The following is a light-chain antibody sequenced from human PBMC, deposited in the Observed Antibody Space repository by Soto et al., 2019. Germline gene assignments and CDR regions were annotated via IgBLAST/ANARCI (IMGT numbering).Light chain of an antibody. CDR1: QSVSSN. CDR3: QQYNKWPRT. CDR2: DAS. V-gene: IGKV3-15*01. Sequence: EIVMTQSPATLSVSPGERVTLSCWASQSVSSNLAWYQQKPGQAPRLLIYDASTRATGIPARFSGSGSGTGFTLTISSLQSEDFAVYYCQQYNKWPRTFGQGTKVDIK. J-gene: IGKJ1*01.